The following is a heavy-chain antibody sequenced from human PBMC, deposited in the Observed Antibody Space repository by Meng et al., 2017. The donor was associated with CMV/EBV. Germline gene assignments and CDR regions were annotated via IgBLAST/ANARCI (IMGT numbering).Heavy chain of an antibody. CDR2: INHSGST. V-gene: IGHV4-34*01. CDR1: GGSFSGSY. Sequence: GRGMLKPPRTLSPSFAGYGGSFSGSYWSWIRQPPGKGLEWIGKINHSGSTNYNPSLKMRVTISVDTAKNKFSLKLSSVTAADTAVYYCARGGIAAAGPFDYWGQGTLVTVSS. CDR3: ARGGIAAAGPFDY. D-gene: IGHD6-13*01. J-gene: IGHJ4*02.